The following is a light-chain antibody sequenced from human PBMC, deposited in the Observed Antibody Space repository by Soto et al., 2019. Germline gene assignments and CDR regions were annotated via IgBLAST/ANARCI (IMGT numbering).Light chain of an antibody. V-gene: IGKV1-5*03. CDR1: QTISSW. J-gene: IGKJ4*02. CDR2: KAS. Sequence: DIQMTHSPSTLSGSVGDRVTITCRASQTISSWLAWYQQKPGKAPKLLIYKASTLKSGVPSRFSGSGSGKEFSLTISSLQRDDFAVYYCQQDYKVPPTLGRGGKVEIX. CDR3: QQDYKVPPT.